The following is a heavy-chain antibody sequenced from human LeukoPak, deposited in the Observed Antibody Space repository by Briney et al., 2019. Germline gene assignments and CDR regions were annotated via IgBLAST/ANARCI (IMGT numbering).Heavy chain of an antibody. CDR3: AKGGSSWGLVDY. J-gene: IGHJ4*02. CDR2: ISYDGSNK. CDR1: GFTFSSYA. Sequence: QPGGSLRLSCAASGFTFSSYAMHWVRQAPGKGLEWVAVISYDGSNKYYADSVKGRFTISRDNSKNTLYLQMNSLRTEDTAVYYCAKGGSSWGLVDYWGQGTLVTVSS. D-gene: IGHD6-13*01. V-gene: IGHV3-30*04.